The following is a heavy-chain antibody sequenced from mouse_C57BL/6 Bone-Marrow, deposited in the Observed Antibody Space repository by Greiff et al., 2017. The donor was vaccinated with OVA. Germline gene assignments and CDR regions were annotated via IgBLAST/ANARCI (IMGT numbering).Heavy chain of an antibody. J-gene: IGHJ4*01. V-gene: IGHV5-17*01. CDR1: GFTFSDYG. Sequence: EVKLVESGGGLVKPGGSLKLSCAASGFTFSDYGMHWVRQAPEKGLEWVAYISSGSSTIYYADTVKGRFTISRDNAKNTLFLQMTSLRSEDTAMYYCARFYYGSSYSYAMDYWGQGTSVTVSS. CDR2: ISSGSSTI. D-gene: IGHD1-1*01. CDR3: ARFYYGSSYSYAMDY.